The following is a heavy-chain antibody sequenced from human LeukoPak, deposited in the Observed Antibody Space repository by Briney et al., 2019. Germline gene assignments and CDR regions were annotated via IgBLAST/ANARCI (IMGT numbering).Heavy chain of an antibody. CDR2: IWYDGSNK. V-gene: IGHV3-33*01. J-gene: IGHJ6*02. Sequence: PGGSLRLSCAASGFTFSSYGMHWVRQAPGKGLEWVAVIWYDGSNKYYADSVKGRFTISRDNSKNTLYLQMNSLRAEDTAVYYCARVLQLLTYGIYYYYGIDVWGQGTTVTVSS. D-gene: IGHD5-18*01. CDR3: ARVLQLLTYGIYYYYGIDV. CDR1: GFTFSSYG.